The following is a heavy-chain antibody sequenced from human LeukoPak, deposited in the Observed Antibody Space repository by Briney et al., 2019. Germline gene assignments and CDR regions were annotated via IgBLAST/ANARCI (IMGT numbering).Heavy chain of an antibody. V-gene: IGHV1-58*01. CDR1: GFTFSNSA. Sequence: SVKVSRKASGFTFSNSAVQWVRQARGQRLEWIGWIVAGSGNANYAQKFQERVTISRDMSTSTVHMELSSLRFEDTAFYYCAAATGATAGSYAFDIWGQGTMVTVSS. CDR3: AAATGATAGSYAFDI. CDR2: IVAGSGNA. J-gene: IGHJ3*02. D-gene: IGHD1-26*01.